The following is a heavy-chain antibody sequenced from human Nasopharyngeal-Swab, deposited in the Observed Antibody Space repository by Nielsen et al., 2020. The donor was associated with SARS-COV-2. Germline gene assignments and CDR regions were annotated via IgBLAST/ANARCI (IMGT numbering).Heavy chain of an antibody. V-gene: IGHV3-30*03. Sequence: GESLKISCAASGFTFSSYGMHWVRQAPGKGLEWVAVISYDGSNRYYADSVKGRFTISRDNSKNTLYLQMNSLRAEDTAVYYCARAVYDYIDYWGQGTPVTVSS. CDR2: ISYDGSNR. CDR1: GFTFSSYG. J-gene: IGHJ4*02. CDR3: ARAVYDYIDY. D-gene: IGHD5/OR15-5a*01.